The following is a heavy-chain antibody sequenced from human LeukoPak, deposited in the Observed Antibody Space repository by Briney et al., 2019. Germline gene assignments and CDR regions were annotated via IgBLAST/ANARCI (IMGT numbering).Heavy chain of an antibody. CDR1: GFSLSKNGVG. CDR2: IYWDDDK. Sequence: SGPTLVNPTQTLTLTFTFSGFSLSKNGVGVGWIRQPPGKALEWLALIYWDDDKRYSPSLKSRVTITKDTSKNQVVFTMTNMDPVDTATYYCAQRTGAPGYFDYWGPGTLVTVSS. CDR3: AQRTGAPGYFDY. J-gene: IGHJ4*02. V-gene: IGHV2-5*02. D-gene: IGHD7-27*01.